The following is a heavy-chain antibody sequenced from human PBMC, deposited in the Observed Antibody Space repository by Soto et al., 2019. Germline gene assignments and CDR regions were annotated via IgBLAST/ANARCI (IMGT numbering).Heavy chain of an antibody. Sequence: EVQLLESGGGLVQPGGSLRLSCAASGFTFSSYAMSWVRQAPGKGLEWVSAISGSGGSTYYADSVKGRFTISRDNSKNTLYLQMNSLRAEDTAVYYRAKDRGSAPSPHPSDYWGQGTLVTVSS. V-gene: IGHV3-23*01. CDR3: AKDRGSAPSPHPSDY. CDR2: ISGSGGST. CDR1: GFTFSSYA. D-gene: IGHD3-10*01. J-gene: IGHJ4*02.